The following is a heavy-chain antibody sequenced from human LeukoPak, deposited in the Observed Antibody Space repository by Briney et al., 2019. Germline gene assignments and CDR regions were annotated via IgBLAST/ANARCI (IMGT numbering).Heavy chain of an antibody. V-gene: IGHV3-23*01. CDR3: ARRWSFDH. CDR1: GFTFSSYN. J-gene: IGHJ4*02. D-gene: IGHD6-13*01. Sequence: GGSLRLSCAASGFTFSSYNMNWVRQAPGKGLEWVSAISGSGGSTYYADSVKGRFTISRDNSKNTLYLQMNSLRVEDTAVYYCARRWSFDHWGQGTLVTVSS. CDR2: ISGSGGST.